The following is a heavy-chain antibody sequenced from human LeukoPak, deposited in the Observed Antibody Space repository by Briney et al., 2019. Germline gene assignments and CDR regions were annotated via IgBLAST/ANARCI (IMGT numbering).Heavy chain of an antibody. Sequence: PSETLSLTCTVSGGSISSYYWSWIRQPPGKGLEWIGYIYTSGSTNYNPSLKSRVTISVDTSKNQFSLKLSSVTAADTAVYYCARLNSVSSSPLDYWGQGTLVTVSS. CDR2: IYTSGST. D-gene: IGHD6-6*01. J-gene: IGHJ4*02. CDR3: ARLNSVSSSPLDY. CDR1: GGSISSYY. V-gene: IGHV4-4*09.